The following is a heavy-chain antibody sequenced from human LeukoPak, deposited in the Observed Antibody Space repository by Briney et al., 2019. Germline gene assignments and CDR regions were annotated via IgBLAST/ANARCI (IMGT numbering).Heavy chain of an antibody. CDR1: GYSISSGYY. V-gene: IGHV4-38-2*02. D-gene: IGHD3-10*01. CDR3: ARIMVRGVRLNWFDP. Sequence: PSETLSLTCTVSGYSISSGYYWGWIRQPPGKGLEWIGSIYHSGSTYYNPSLKSRVTISVATSKNQFSLKLSSVTAADTAVYYCARIMVRGVRLNWFDPWGQGTLVTVSS. J-gene: IGHJ5*02. CDR2: IYHSGST.